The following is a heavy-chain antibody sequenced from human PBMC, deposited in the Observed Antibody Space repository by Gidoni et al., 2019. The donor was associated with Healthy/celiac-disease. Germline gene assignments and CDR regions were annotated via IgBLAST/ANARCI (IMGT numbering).Heavy chain of an antibody. Sequence: QLQLQESGPGLVKPSPTLSLTCTFSGCSFSSGGYYWSWIRQHPGKGLEWIGYIYYSGSTYYNPSLKSRVTISVDTSKNQFSLKLSSVTAADTAVYYCARAPTLDDAFDIWGQGTMVTVSS. CDR3: ARAPTLDDAFDI. J-gene: IGHJ3*02. CDR2: IYYSGST. V-gene: IGHV4-31*03. CDR1: GCSFSSGGYY.